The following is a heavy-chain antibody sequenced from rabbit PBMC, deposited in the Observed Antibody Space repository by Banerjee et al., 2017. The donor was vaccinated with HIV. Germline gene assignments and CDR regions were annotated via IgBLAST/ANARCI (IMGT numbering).Heavy chain of an antibody. D-gene: IGHD4-1*01. Sequence: QEQLEESGGDLVKPGASLTLTCTASGFSFSNSYWICWVRQAPGKGLEWIACIYAGSSGSTQYANWAKGRFTISKTSSTTVSLQMTSLTAADTATYFCARDLAGVIGWNFDLWGPGTLVTVS. CDR3: ARDLAGVIGWNFDL. CDR2: IYAGSSGST. J-gene: IGHJ4*01. V-gene: IGHV1S45*01. CDR1: GFSFSNSYW.